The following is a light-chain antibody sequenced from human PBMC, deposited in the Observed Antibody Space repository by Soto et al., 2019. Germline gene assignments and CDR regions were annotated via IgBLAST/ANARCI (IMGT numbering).Light chain of an antibody. CDR2: DAS. Sequence: TEFTYCPQKISLSPWDRATLSCMASQSVSSYLAWYQQKPGQAPRLLIYDASNRATGIPARFSGSGSGTDFTLTICSLEPEDFAVYYCQQCSNWLPTFGDVTKVDI. CDR3: QQCSNWLPT. J-gene: IGKJ1*01. V-gene: IGKV3-11*01. CDR1: QSVSSY.